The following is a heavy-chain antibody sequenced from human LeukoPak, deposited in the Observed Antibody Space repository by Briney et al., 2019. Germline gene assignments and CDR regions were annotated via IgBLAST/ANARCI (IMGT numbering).Heavy chain of an antibody. CDR3: ARVGDYDSSGYLNYGMDV. J-gene: IGHJ6*02. CDR1: GFTFSSYW. Sequence: GGSLRLSCAASGFTFSSYWMSWVRQAPGKGLEWVANIKQDGSEKYYVDSVKGRFTISRDNAKNSLYLRMNSLRAEDTAVYYCARVGDYDSSGYLNYGMDVWGQGTTVTVSS. CDR2: IKQDGSEK. D-gene: IGHD3-22*01. V-gene: IGHV3-7*01.